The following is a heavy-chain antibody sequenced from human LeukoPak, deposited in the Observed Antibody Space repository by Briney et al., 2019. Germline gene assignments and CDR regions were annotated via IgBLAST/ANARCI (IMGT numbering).Heavy chain of an antibody. V-gene: IGHV1-8*01. J-gene: IGHJ4*02. CDR2: INPESGDT. CDR1: GYNFVYCD. CDR3: ARGMGWGDR. Sequence: GASVKVSCKSSGYNFVYCDIYWVRQASGQGLVWMGYINPESGDTGYAPRFQGRVSITRETAISRAFLEVNSLRSEDTAIFFCARGMGWGDRWGRGTLVTVSS. D-gene: IGHD1-26*01.